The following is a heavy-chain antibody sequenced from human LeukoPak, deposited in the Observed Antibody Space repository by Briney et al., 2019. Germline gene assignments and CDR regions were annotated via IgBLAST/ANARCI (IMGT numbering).Heavy chain of an antibody. V-gene: IGHV4-4*02. J-gene: IGHJ4*02. CDR1: GGSISSSNW. CDR3: ARKNIPSPRIRYSSDWNGRAFDY. D-gene: IGHD6-25*01. CDR2: IYHSGRT. Sequence: SGTLSLTCAVSGGSISSSNWWSWVRQPPGKGLEWIGEIYHSGRTNYTPSLKSRVTISVDKSKNQFSLKLSSVTAADTAVYSCARKNIPSPRIRYSSDWNGRAFDYWGQGTLVTVSS.